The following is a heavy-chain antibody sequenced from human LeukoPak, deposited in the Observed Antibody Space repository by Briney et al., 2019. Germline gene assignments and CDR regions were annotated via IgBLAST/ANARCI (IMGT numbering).Heavy chain of an antibody. D-gene: IGHD5-18*01. Sequence: ASVKVSCKASGYTFTSYYMHWVRQAPGQGLEWMGIINPSGGSTSYAQKFQGRVTMTRDTSTSTVYMELSSLRSEDTAVYYCARGGGRGYSYVTFDYWGQGTLVTVSS. V-gene: IGHV1-46*01. CDR3: ARGGGRGYSYVTFDY. CDR2: INPSGGST. CDR1: GYTFTSYY. J-gene: IGHJ4*02.